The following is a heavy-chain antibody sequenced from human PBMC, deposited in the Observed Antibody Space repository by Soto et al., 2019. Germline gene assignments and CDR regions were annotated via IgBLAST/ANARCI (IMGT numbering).Heavy chain of an antibody. V-gene: IGHV4-4*02. J-gene: IGHJ4*02. Sequence: SETLSLTCAVSGGSISSSNWWSWVRQPPGRGLEWIGEINHSGSTNYNPSLKSRVTISVDTSKNQFSLKLTSVTAADTAVYYCARDKITGLFDYWGQGTLVTVSS. CDR1: GGSISSSNW. D-gene: IGHD2-8*02. CDR3: ARDKITGLFDY. CDR2: INHSGST.